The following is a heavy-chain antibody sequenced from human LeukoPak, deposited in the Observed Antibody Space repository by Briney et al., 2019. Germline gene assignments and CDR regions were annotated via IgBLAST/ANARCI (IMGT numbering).Heavy chain of an antibody. CDR2: TYYRSKRYN. D-gene: IGHD6-13*01. V-gene: IGHV6-1*01. Sequence: SQTLSLTFAISGDSVSSISSVWNWIRQSPSRGLEWLGRTYYRSKRYNDYAASVTGRITIDPDTSKNHFSLQLSSLTPEDTAVYYCARGGAAAGFDYWGQGTLVTVSS. J-gene: IGHJ4*02. CDR1: GDSVSSISSV. CDR3: ARGGAAAGFDY.